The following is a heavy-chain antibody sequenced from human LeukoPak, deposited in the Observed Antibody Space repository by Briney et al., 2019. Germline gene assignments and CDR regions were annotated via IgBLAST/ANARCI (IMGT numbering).Heavy chain of an antibody. CDR3: ARQWLVNG. D-gene: IGHD6-19*01. CDR2: ISESGGTT. J-gene: IGHJ4*02. V-gene: IGHV3-23*01. Sequence: PGGSLRLSCAASGFTFNNYAMNWVRQAPGKGLEWVSSISESGGTTDYADSVKGRFTISRDNSKNTLYLQMKSLRAEDTAVYYCARQWLVNGWGQGTLVTVSS. CDR1: GFTFNNYA.